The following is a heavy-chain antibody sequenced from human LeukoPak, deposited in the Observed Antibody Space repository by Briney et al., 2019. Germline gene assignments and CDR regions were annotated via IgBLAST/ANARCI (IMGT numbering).Heavy chain of an antibody. Sequence: SQTLSLTCIVSGGSISSGDYYWSWIRQPPGKGLEWIGYIYYSGNTHYSPSLESRATISADTSKNQFSLKLSSVTAADTAVYYCARAVWQPGDWYFDLWGRGTLVTVSS. CDR2: IYYSGNT. D-gene: IGHD3-10*01. J-gene: IGHJ2*01. V-gene: IGHV4-30-4*08. CDR1: GGSISSGDYY. CDR3: ARAVWQPGDWYFDL.